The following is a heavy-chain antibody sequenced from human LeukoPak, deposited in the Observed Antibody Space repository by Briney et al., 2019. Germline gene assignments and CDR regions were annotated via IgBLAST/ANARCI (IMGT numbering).Heavy chain of an antibody. Sequence: GRSLRLSCAASGVSFSSYGMHWVRQAPGKGLEWVAVIWYDGSNKYYADSVKGRFTISRDNSKNTLYLQMNSLRAEDTAVYYCASLTDALIDYWGQGTLVTVSS. CDR2: IWYDGSNK. CDR3: ASLTDALIDY. D-gene: IGHD7-27*01. V-gene: IGHV3-33*01. J-gene: IGHJ4*02. CDR1: GVSFSSYG.